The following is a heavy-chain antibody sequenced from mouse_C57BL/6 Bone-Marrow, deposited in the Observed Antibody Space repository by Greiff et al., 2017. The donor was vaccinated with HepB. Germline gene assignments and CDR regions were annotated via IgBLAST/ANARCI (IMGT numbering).Heavy chain of an antibody. CDR1: GYTFTSYW. Sequence: VQLQQSGTVLPRPGASVKMSCKTSGYTFTSYWMHWVKQRPGQGLEWIGAIYPGNSDTSYNQKFKGKAKLTAVTTASTAYMELSNLTNEDSAVYYCTNEFITTVVAPFDYWGQGTTLTVSS. V-gene: IGHV1-5*01. CDR3: TNEFITTVVAPFDY. J-gene: IGHJ2*01. CDR2: IYPGNSDT. D-gene: IGHD1-1*01.